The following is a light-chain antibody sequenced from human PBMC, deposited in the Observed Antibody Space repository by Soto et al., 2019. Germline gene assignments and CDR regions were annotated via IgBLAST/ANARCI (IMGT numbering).Light chain of an antibody. Sequence: EIVLTQSPATLSLSPGERATLSCRASQSVSSYLAWYQQKPGQAPRLLIYGASTRATGIPARFSGSGSGTDFTLIISSLQSEDSAVYYCQQYNSWLWTFGQGTKVDI. CDR2: GAS. J-gene: IGKJ1*01. V-gene: IGKV3-15*01. CDR3: QQYNSWLWT. CDR1: QSVSSY.